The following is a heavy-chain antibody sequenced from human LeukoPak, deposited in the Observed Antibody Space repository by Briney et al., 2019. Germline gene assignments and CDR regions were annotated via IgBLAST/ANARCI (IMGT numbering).Heavy chain of an antibody. J-gene: IGHJ4*02. CDR3: ARVFLERLTSGYFDN. D-gene: IGHD3-3*01. CDR2: ISYDGRQK. CDR1: GFTFGEYA. Sequence: PGGSLRLSCAASGFTFGEYAMHWVRQAPGKGLEWVAVISYDGRQKFYGDSVKGRFTISRDNPKNTLYLQMNSLRDDDTAVYYCARVFLERLTSGYFDNWGQGNLVTVPP. V-gene: IGHV3-30-3*01.